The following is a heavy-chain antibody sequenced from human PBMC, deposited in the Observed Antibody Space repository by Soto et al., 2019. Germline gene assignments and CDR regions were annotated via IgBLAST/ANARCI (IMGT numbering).Heavy chain of an antibody. V-gene: IGHV3-23*01. CDR1: GFSFSSYA. J-gene: IGHJ4*02. CDR2: ISGSGSNA. Sequence: GVSLRLSFAASGFSFSSYAMSWVRQAPGKGLDWVSVISGSGSNAYYAESVKGRFTISRDNSKITLYLQMNSLRAEDTALYYCVKDFDYWGQGTLVNVSS. CDR3: VKDFDY.